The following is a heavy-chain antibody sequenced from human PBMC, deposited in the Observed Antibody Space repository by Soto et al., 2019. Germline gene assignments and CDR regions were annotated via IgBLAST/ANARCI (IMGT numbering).Heavy chain of an antibody. CDR2: IRSKANSYAT. Sequence: EVQLVESGGGLVQPGGSLKLSCAASGFTFSGSAMHWVRQASGKGLEWVGRIRSKANSYATAYAASVKGRFTISRDDSKNTPYLQMNSLKTEDTAVYYCTRSPYPDWYFDLWGRGTLVTVSS. D-gene: IGHD2-2*01. CDR3: TRSPYPDWYFDL. V-gene: IGHV3-73*02. J-gene: IGHJ2*01. CDR1: GFTFSGSA.